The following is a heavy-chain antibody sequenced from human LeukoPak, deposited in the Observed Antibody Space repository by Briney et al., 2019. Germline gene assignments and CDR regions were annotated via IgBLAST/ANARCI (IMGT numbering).Heavy chain of an antibody. Sequence: GGSLRLSCAASGFSFSSYWMHWVRQAPGKGLVCVSRITSDGSSTSYADSVRGRFTISRDNAKNTVYLQMNSLRAEDTAVYFCARDLTGAVFDFWGQGTLVTVSS. V-gene: IGHV3-74*01. CDR3: ARDLTGAVFDF. J-gene: IGHJ4*02. CDR1: GFSFSSYW. CDR2: ITSDGSST. D-gene: IGHD1-26*01.